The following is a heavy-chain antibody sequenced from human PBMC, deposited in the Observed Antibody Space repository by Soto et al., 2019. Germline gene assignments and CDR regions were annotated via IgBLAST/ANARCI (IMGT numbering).Heavy chain of an antibody. D-gene: IGHD6-13*01. CDR1: GYTFTGYY. CDR2: INPNSGGT. J-gene: IGHJ4*02. V-gene: IGHV1-2*02. CDR3: ARPPKYSSSWRCDY. Sequence: ASVKVSCKASGYTFTGYYMHWVRQAPGQGLEWMGWINPNSGGTNYAQKFQGRVTMTRDTSISTAYMELSRLRSDDTAVYYCARPPKYSSSWRCDYWGQGTPVTVSS.